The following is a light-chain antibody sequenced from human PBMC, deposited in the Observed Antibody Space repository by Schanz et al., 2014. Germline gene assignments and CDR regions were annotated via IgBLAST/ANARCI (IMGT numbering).Light chain of an antibody. V-gene: IGLV2-14*01. CDR1: SSDVGGYNY. Sequence: QSALTQPASVSGSPGQSITISCTGTSSDVGGYNYVSWYQQHPGKAPKVMIYDVSNRPSGVSNRFSGSKSGNTASLTISGLQAEDEADYYCSSYTSSSTLWLFGGGTKLTVL. CDR3: SSYTSSSTLWL. J-gene: IGLJ3*02. CDR2: DVS.